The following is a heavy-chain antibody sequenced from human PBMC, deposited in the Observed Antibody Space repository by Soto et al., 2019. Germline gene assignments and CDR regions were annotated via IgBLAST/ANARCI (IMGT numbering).Heavy chain of an antibody. Sequence: SETLSLTCTVSGGSISSSNSYWGWIRQPPGKGLEWIGSIYYSGSTYYNPSLKSRVSISVDTSKNQFSLKLSSVTAADTAVYYCARRGFMGATTIDYWGQGTLVTVSS. J-gene: IGHJ4*02. D-gene: IGHD1-26*01. V-gene: IGHV4-39*01. CDR1: GGSISSSNSY. CDR3: ARRGFMGATTIDY. CDR2: IYYSGST.